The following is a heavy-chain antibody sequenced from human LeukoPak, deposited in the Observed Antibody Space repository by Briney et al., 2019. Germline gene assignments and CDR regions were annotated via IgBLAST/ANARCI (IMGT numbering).Heavy chain of an antibody. V-gene: IGHV1-69*10. Sequence: VKVSCKASGGTFSSYAISWVRQAPGQGLEWMGRIIPILGIANYAQKFQGRVTITADKSTSTAYMVLSSLRSEDTAVYYCARVGYCSGGSCLADWGQGTLVTVSS. CDR3: ARVGYCSGGSCLAD. CDR1: GGTFSSYA. CDR2: IIPILGIA. J-gene: IGHJ4*02. D-gene: IGHD2-15*01.